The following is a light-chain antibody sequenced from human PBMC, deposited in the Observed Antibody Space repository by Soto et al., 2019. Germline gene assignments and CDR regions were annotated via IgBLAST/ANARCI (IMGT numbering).Light chain of an antibody. CDR2: DAS. Sequence: EIVLTQSPATLSLSPGERATLSCRASQSVSSSLAWYQQKPGQAHRLLIYDASNRATGIPARFSGSGSGTDFTLTISSLEPEDSAAYYCQQRSKWPLTFGGGTKVEIK. CDR3: QQRSKWPLT. CDR1: QSVSSS. J-gene: IGKJ4*01. V-gene: IGKV3-11*01.